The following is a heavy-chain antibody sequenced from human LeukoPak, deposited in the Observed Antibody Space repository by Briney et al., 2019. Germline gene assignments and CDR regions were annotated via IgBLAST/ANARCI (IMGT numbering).Heavy chain of an antibody. J-gene: IGHJ6*02. Sequence: GGSLRLSCAASGFTFSSCWMHWVRQAPGKGLVWVSRINSDGSSTSYADSVKGRFTISRDNAKNTLFLQMNSLRAEDTAVYYCARDPPVVVAATTYYYYGMDVWGQGTTVTVSS. CDR2: INSDGSST. D-gene: IGHD2-15*01. CDR1: GFTFSSCW. V-gene: IGHV3-74*01. CDR3: ARDPPVVVAATTYYYYGMDV.